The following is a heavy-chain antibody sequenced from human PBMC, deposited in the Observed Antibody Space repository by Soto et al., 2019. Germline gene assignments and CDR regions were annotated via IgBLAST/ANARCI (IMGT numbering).Heavy chain of an antibody. V-gene: IGHV2-70*11. J-gene: IGHJ4*02. CDR1: GFSLSTSGMC. Sequence: SGPTLVNPTQTLTLTCTFSGFSLSTSGMCVSWIRQPPGKALEWLARIDWDDDKYYSTSLKTRLTISKDTSKNQVVLTMTNMDPVDTATYYCARIKNQLHPEKYYFDYWGQGTLVTVSS. CDR3: ARIKNQLHPEKYYFDY. D-gene: IGHD2-2*01. CDR2: IDWDDDK.